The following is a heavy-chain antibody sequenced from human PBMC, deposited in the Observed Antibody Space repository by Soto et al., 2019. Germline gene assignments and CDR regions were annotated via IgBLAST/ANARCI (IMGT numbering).Heavy chain of an antibody. CDR1: GGSISSYY. CDR2: IYTSGST. V-gene: IGHV4-4*07. D-gene: IGHD3-22*01. J-gene: IGHJ4*02. Sequence: QVQLQESGPGLVKPSETLSLTCTVSGGSISSYYWSWIRQPAGKGLEWIGRIYTSGSTNYNPSLKSRVTMTVDTSKNQCSLKLSSVTAADTAVYYCARYYYDSSGYFRDYWGQGTLVTVSS. CDR3: ARYYYDSSGYFRDY.